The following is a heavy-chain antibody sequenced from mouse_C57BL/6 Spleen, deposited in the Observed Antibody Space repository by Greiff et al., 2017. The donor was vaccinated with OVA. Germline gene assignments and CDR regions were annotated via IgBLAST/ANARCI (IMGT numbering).Heavy chain of an antibody. Sequence: VQLQQSGAELVRPGASVKLSCKASGYTFTDYYINWVKQRPGQGLEWIARIYPGSGNAYYNEKFKGKATLPAEKSSSTAYMQLSSLTSEDAAVYFCARQHSGYGCDDWGQGTTLTVSS. D-gene: IGHD3-2*02. CDR2: IYPGSGNA. J-gene: IGHJ2*01. V-gene: IGHV1-76*01. CDR3: ARQHSGYGCDD. CDR1: GYTFTDYY.